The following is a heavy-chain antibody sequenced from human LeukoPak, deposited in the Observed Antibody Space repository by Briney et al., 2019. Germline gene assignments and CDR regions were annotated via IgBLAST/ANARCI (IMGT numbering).Heavy chain of an antibody. CDR1: GFTFSSYA. D-gene: IGHD2-2*02. V-gene: IGHV3-23*01. J-gene: IGHJ6*02. CDR2: ISGDGGTT. CDR3: AKDEAPFCSGTSCYRGMDV. Sequence: GGSLRLSCVISGFTFSSYAMAWVRQAPGKGLEWVSAISGDGGTTYYADSVKGRFTISRDNSKNILHLQMNSLRDEDTAVYYCAKDEAPFCSGTSCYRGMDVWGQGTTVTVSS.